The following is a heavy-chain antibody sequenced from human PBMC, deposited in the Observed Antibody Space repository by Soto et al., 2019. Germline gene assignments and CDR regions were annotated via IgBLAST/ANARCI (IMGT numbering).Heavy chain of an antibody. V-gene: IGHV1-18*01. J-gene: IGHJ6*02. CDR2: ISPYSGNT. CDR3: AMLDKYATTTPQDG. D-gene: IGHD1-26*01. Sequence: QVQLVQSGDEVRKPGSSVKVSCKASGYIFVNYGIAWVRQAPGQGLEWMGWISPYSGNTHYASKFQGRLTMTTDTSTSTAYMDLGSLTSHATSVYYCAMLDKYATTTPQDGWGQGTTVTVSS. CDR1: GYIFVNYG.